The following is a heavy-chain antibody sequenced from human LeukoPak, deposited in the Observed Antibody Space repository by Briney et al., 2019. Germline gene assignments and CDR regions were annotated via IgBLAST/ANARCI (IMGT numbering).Heavy chain of an antibody. Sequence: SETLSLTCTVSGGSISSGGYSWSWIRQPPGKGLEWIGYIYHSGSTYYNPSLKSRVTISVDRSKNQFSLKLSSVTAADTAVYYCARGIAADGSYGMDVWGQGTTVTVSS. J-gene: IGHJ6*02. CDR1: GGSISSGGYS. CDR3: ARGIAADGSYGMDV. V-gene: IGHV4-30-2*01. CDR2: IYHSGST. D-gene: IGHD6-13*01.